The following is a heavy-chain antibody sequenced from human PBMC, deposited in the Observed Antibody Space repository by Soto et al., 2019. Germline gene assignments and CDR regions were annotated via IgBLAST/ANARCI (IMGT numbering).Heavy chain of an antibody. CDR1: GFTFNHAW. D-gene: IGHD1-1*01. CDR3: VTDLKTGIERGKFDY. V-gene: IGHV3-15*01. Sequence: EVQLVESGGGLVKPGGSLRLSCVASGFTFNHAWMSWVRQAPGKGLEWVGRIKPNADGGTGDYGAPVKGRFTISRDDSENTLYLQMNSLKTEDTAVYYCVTDLKTGIERGKFDYWGQGTLVTVSS. J-gene: IGHJ4*02. CDR2: IKPNADGGTG.